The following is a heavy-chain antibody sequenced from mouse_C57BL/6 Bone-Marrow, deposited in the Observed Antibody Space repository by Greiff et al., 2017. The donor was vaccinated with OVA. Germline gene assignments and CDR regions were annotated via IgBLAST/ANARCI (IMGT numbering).Heavy chain of an antibody. CDR3: ARERVWLRRWGY. V-gene: IGHV1-19*01. D-gene: IGHD2-2*01. CDR2: INPYNGGT. J-gene: IGHJ2*01. CDR1: GYTFTDYY. Sequence: EVQLQQSGAELARPGASVKMSCKASGYTFTDYYMNWVKQSHGKSLEWIGVINPYNGGTSYNQKFKGKATLTVDKSSSTAYMELNSLTSEDSAVYYCARERVWLRRWGYWGQGTTLTVSS.